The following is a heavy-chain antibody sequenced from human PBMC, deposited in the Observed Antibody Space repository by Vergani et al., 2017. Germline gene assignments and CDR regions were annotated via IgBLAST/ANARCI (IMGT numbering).Heavy chain of an antibody. V-gene: IGHV4-34*01. D-gene: IGHD4-11*01. Sequence: QVQLQQWGGGLFKPSETLSLTCVVNGGSFTSYHWTWIRQSPGEGLEWVGDIDHTGRPDYNPSLKRRLTMSVDKSRNQFSLTPNSVTATDTAIYFFARVNTETNGHLYNYYYQDVWGQGTAVPGS. CDR2: IDHTGRP. J-gene: IGHJ6*03. CDR3: ARVNTETNGHLYNYYYQDV. CDR1: GGSFTSYH.